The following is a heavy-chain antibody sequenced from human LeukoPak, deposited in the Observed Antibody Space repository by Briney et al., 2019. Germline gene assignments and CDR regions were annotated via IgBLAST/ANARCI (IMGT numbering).Heavy chain of an antibody. CDR3: AHSNYDYVWGSYRPFEY. CDR2: IYHSGST. Sequence: SETLSLTCTVSGYSISSGYYWGWIRQPPGKGLEWIGSIYHSGSTFDNPSLKSRVTISVDTSKNQFSLKLSSVTAADTAVYYCAHSNYDYVWGSYRPFEYWGQGTLVTVSS. V-gene: IGHV4-38-2*02. J-gene: IGHJ4*02. CDR1: GYSISSGYY. D-gene: IGHD3-16*02.